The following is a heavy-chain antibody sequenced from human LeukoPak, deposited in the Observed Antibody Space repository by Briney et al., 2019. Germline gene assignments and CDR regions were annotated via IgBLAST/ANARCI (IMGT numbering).Heavy chain of an antibody. CDR2: ISYDASNK. V-gene: IGHV3-30*18. J-gene: IGHJ6*03. CDR3: SKEESDFWSGYYKYYYYYMDV. D-gene: IGHD3-3*01. Sequence: GGSLRLSCAASGFTFSSYAMSWVRQAPGKGLEWVAVISYDASNKYYADSVKGRFSISRDNSKNTLYLQMNSLRAEDTAVYYCSKEESDFWSGYYKYYYYYMDVWGKGTTVTVSS. CDR1: GFTFSSYA.